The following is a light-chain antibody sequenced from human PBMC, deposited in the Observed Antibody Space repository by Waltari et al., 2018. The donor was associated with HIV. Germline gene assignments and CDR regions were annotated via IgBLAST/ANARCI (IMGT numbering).Light chain of an antibody. J-gene: IGLJ2*01. Sequence: SYVLTQPPTLAVAPGQTARITCGGINLGSKSVHWYQQKPGQAPFMVINVERARASQVPGRISGSRSGNTATLTISNVEAGDESDFHCQVWDASSGHVVFGGGTKLTV. V-gene: IGLV3-21*02. CDR2: VER. CDR1: NLGSKS. CDR3: QVWDASSGHVV.